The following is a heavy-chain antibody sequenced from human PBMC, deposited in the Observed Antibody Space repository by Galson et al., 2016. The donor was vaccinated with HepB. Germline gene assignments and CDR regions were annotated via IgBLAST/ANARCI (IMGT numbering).Heavy chain of an antibody. V-gene: IGHV3-33*01. J-gene: IGHJ4*02. CDR2: IWHDGSNK. Sequence: SLRLPCAASEFTFSTYGMHWVRQAPGKGLEWVALIWHDGSNKYYADSVKGRFTISRDNPKNTLYPQMNSLKVEDTAVYYCAGEMHVAAAAAFDFWGRGTLVTVSS. CDR3: AGEMHVAAAAAFDF. D-gene: IGHD6-13*01. CDR1: EFTFSTYG.